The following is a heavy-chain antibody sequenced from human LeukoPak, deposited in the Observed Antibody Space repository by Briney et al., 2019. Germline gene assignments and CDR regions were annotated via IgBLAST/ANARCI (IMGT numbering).Heavy chain of an antibody. CDR3: ARFQYDFWSGYYSYFEY. D-gene: IGHD3-3*01. CDR2: IYSCDST. V-gene: IGHV3-66*03. J-gene: IGHJ4*02. Sequence: GGALRLSCAASGFTVSNNYMSWVRQAPGKGLAGVSVIYSCDSTYYADSVKGRFTISRHNSKNTLYLQINSLRAEDTDVYYCARFQYDFWSGYYSYFEYWGQGTMVTVSS. CDR1: GFTVSNNY.